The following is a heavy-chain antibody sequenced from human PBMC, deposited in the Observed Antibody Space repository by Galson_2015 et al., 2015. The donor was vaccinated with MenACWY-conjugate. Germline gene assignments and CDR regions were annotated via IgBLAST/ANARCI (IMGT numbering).Heavy chain of an antibody. CDR1: GYTFTNYY. CDR3: ARDFGVPAARICYY. Sequence: SVKVSCKASGYTFTNYYMHWVRRAPGQGLEWMGIVNPSSGSTIYAQKFQGRVTMTRDTSTNTVYMELSSLRSEDTAVYYCARDFGVPAARICYYWGHGTLVTVSS. D-gene: IGHD2-2*01. V-gene: IGHV1-46*03. CDR2: VNPSSGST. J-gene: IGHJ4*01.